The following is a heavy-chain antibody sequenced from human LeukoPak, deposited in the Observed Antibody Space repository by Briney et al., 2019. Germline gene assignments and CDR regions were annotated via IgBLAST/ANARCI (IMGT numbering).Heavy chain of an antibody. Sequence: GGSLRLSCAASGFTFDDYAMHWVRQAPGKGLEWVSVISCNSGSIGYADSVKGRFTISRDNAKNSLYLQMNSLRAEDTAVYYCARVRSGYYYDSSGHSPVFDYWGQGALVTVSS. CDR3: ARVRSGYYYDSSGHSPVFDY. J-gene: IGHJ4*02. D-gene: IGHD3-22*01. CDR2: ISCNSGSI. V-gene: IGHV3-9*01. CDR1: GFTFDDYA.